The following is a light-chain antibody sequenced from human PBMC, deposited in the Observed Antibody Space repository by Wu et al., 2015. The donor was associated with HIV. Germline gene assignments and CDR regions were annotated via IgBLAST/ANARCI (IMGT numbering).Light chain of an antibody. J-gene: IGKJ1*01. Sequence: PGEDATVSCRASQSVSSKFLAWYQQNLARLPAPHLWYISRHWHPRQVQWQWSGTDFSLTISRLEPEDSAVYYCQQYGDSPGWTFGQGTKVEIK. CDR2: YI. CDR3: QQYGDSPGWT. V-gene: IGKV3-20*01. CDR1: QSVSSKF.